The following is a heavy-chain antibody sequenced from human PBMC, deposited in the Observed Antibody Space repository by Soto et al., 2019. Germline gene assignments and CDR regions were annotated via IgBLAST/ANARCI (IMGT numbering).Heavy chain of an antibody. J-gene: IGHJ3*02. CDR1: GGSISSYY. D-gene: IGHD3-9*01. V-gene: IGHV4-59*01. CDR3: AREYFDWFAAFDI. CDR2: IYYSGST. Sequence: SETLALTCTVSGGSISSYYWSWIRQPPGKGLEWIGYIYYSGSTNYNPSLKSRVTISVDTSKTQFSLKLSSVTAADTAVYYCAREYFDWFAAFDIWGQGTMVTVSS.